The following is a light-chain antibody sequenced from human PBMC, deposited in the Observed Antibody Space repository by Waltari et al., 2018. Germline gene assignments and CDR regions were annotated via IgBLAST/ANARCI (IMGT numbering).Light chain of an antibody. CDR1: SSDVGSYNL. CDR3: CSYAGASTHVV. Sequence: QSALTQPASVSGSPGQSITISCTGTSSDVGSYNLVSWYQQHPGKAPKLRIYEVTKRRAGVSNRFSGSKSGNTASLTISGLQAEDESDYYCCSYAGASTHVVFGGGTKVTVL. V-gene: IGLV2-23*02. J-gene: IGLJ2*01. CDR2: EVT.